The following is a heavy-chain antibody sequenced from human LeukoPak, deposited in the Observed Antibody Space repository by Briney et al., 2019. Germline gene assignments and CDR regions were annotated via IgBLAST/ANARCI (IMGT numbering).Heavy chain of an antibody. CDR3: AREVPYYDYVWGSSNWFDP. D-gene: IGHD3-16*01. CDR1: GYTLTSYG. Sequence: ASVKVSCKASGYTLTSYGISWVRQAPGQGLEWMGWISAYNGNTNYAQKLQGRVTMTTDTSTSTAYMELRSLRSDDTAVYYCAREVPYYDYVWGSSNWFDPWGQGTLVTVSS. V-gene: IGHV1-18*01. J-gene: IGHJ5*02. CDR2: ISAYNGNT.